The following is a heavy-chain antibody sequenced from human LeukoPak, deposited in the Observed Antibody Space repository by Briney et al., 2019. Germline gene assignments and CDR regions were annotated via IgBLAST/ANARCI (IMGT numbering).Heavy chain of an antibody. CDR3: ARDRRGRVAIAAAGLDY. CDR1: GYTLTSYG. D-gene: IGHD6-13*01. J-gene: IGHJ4*02. V-gene: IGHV1-18*01. CDR2: ISAYNGNT. Sequence: ASVKVSCKASGYTLTSYGISWVRQAPGQGLEWMGWISAYNGNTNYAQKLQGRVTMTTDTSTSTAYMELRSLRSDDTAVYYCARDRRGRVAIAAAGLDYWGQGTLVTVSS.